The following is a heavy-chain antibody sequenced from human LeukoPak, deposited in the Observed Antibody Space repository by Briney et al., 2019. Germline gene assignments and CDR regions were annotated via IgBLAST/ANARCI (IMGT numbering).Heavy chain of an antibody. CDR2: IYYSGST. CDR3: ARGTGDWFDP. Sequence: SETLSLTCTVSGGSISSSSYYWGWIRQPPGKGLEWIGSIYYSGSTYYNPSLKSRVTISVDTSKNQFSLKLSSVTAADTAVYYCARGTGDWFDPWGQGTLVTVSS. J-gene: IGHJ5*02. V-gene: IGHV4-39*01. CDR1: GGSISSSSYY. D-gene: IGHD7-27*01.